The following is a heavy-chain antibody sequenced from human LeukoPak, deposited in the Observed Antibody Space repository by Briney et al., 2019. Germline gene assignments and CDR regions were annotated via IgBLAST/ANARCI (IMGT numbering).Heavy chain of an antibody. V-gene: IGHV1-2*02. CDR2: INPNSGGT. CDR3: ARGGREVLYYYYYMDV. J-gene: IGHJ6*03. D-gene: IGHD1-26*01. CDR1: GYSFTAYY. Sequence: ASVKVSCKASGYSFTAYYMHWVRQAPGQGLEWMGWINPNSGGTNYAQKFQGRVTMTRDMSTSTVYMELSSLRSEDTAVYYCARGGREVLYYYYYMDVWGKGTTVTVSS.